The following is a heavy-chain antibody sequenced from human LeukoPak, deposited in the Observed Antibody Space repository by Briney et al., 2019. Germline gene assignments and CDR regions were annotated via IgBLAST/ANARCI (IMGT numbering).Heavy chain of an antibody. J-gene: IGHJ4*02. Sequence: GGSLRLSCLASGFTFSSYAMHWVRQAPGKGLEYVSGISNDGGSTYYADSVKGRFTISRDNSKNTLYLQMNSLRAEDTAVYYCAKDTYSSSWGFDYWGQGTLVTVSS. CDR2: ISNDGGST. CDR3: AKDTYSSSWGFDY. D-gene: IGHD6-6*01. V-gene: IGHV3-64*04. CDR1: GFTFSSYA.